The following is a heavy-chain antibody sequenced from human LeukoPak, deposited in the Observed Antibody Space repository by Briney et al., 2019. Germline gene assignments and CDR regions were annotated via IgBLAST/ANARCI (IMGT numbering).Heavy chain of an antibody. CDR2: IYYSGST. J-gene: IGHJ3*02. D-gene: IGHD5-12*01. CDR1: GGSISSYY. V-gene: IGHV4-59*01. Sequence: PSETLCLTCTVSGGSISSYYWSWIRQPPGKGLEWIGYIYYSGSTNYNPSLKSRVTISVDTSKNQFSLKLSSVTAADTAVYYCARFSGYDAFDIWGQGTMVTVSS. CDR3: ARFSGYDAFDI.